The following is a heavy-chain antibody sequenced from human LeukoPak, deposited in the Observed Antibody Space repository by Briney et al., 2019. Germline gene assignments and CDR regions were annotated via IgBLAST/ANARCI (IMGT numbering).Heavy chain of an antibody. V-gene: IGHV4-39*07. Sequence: SETLSLTCTVSGGSISSSSYYWGWIRQPPGKGLEWIGSIYHSGSTYYNPSLKSRVTISVDTSKNQFSLKLSSVTAADTAVYYCAMGRSGRWLQYHYWGQGTLVTVSS. CDR3: AMGRSGRWLQYHY. CDR1: GGSISSSSYY. D-gene: IGHD5-24*01. CDR2: IYHSGST. J-gene: IGHJ4*02.